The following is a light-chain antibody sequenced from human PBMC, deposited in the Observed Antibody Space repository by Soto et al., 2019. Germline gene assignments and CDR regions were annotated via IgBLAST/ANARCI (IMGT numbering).Light chain of an antibody. Sequence: QCELTHAASVSRSHGESLPISKTGTSSDVGGYNYVSWYQQHPGKAPKLMIYDVSNRPSGVSNRFSGSKSGNTASLTISGLQAYDEADYYCSSYTSSSTLPYVCGTGTKVTVL. CDR1: SSDVGGYNY. V-gene: IGLV2-14*01. J-gene: IGLJ1*01. CDR3: SSYTSSSTLPYV. CDR2: DVS.